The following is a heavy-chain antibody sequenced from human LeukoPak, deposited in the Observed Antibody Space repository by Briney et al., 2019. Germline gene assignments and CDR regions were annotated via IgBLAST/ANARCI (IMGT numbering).Heavy chain of an antibody. Sequence: ASVKVSCKASGYTFTSYGISWVRQAPGQGLEWMGWISAYNGNTNYAQKLQGRVTMTTDTSTSTAYMELRSLRSDDTAVYYCATQANIDSSQLDAFDIWGQGTMVTVSS. J-gene: IGHJ3*02. D-gene: IGHD3-22*01. CDR2: ISAYNGNT. CDR1: GYTFTSYG. CDR3: ATQANIDSSQLDAFDI. V-gene: IGHV1-18*01.